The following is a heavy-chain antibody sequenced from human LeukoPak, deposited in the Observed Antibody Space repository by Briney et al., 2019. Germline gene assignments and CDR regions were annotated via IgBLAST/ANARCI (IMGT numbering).Heavy chain of an antibody. CDR1: GFTFSSYG. CDR3: AKAPNYYGSGRVSFDY. D-gene: IGHD3-10*01. V-gene: IGHV3-30*02. CDR2: IRYDGSNK. Sequence: GGSLRLSCAASGFTFSSYGMHWVRQAPGKGLEWVAFIRYDGSNKYYADSVKGRFTISRDNSKNTLYLQMNSLRAEDTAVYYCAKAPNYYGSGRVSFDYWGQGTLVTVSS. J-gene: IGHJ4*02.